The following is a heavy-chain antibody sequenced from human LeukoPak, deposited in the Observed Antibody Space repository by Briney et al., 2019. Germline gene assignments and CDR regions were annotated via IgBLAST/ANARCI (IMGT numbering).Heavy chain of an antibody. Sequence: PSETLSLTCTVSGGSISSYYWSWIRQPAGKGLEWIGRIYTSGSTNYNPSLKSRVTMSVDTSKNQSSLKLSSVTAADTAVYYCARRYYDILTGYSDFGMDVWGQGTTVTVSS. CDR3: ARRYYDILTGYSDFGMDV. V-gene: IGHV4-4*07. CDR2: IYTSGST. D-gene: IGHD3-9*01. CDR1: GGSISSYY. J-gene: IGHJ6*02.